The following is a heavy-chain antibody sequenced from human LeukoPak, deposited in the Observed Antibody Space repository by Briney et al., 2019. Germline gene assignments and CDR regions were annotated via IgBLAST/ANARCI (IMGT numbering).Heavy chain of an antibody. J-gene: IGHJ4*02. D-gene: IGHD6-13*01. CDR2: ITWNSGSI. Sequence: GGSLRLSCAASGFTFDDYAMHWVRQTPGKGLERVSGITWNSGSIGYADSVKGRFTISRDNAKNSLYLQMNSLGAEDTALYYCAKDIYSSSWFYFDYWGQGTLVTVSS. CDR1: GFTFDDYA. CDR3: AKDIYSSSWFYFDY. V-gene: IGHV3-9*01.